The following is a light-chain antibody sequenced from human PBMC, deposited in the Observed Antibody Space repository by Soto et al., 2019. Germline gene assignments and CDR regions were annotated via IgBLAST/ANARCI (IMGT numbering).Light chain of an antibody. CDR1: QDISNY. CDR2: DAS. J-gene: IGKJ1*01. Sequence: DIQMTQSPPTLSASVGDRVTITCQASQDISNYLNWYQQKPGKAPKLLIYDASNLETGVPSRFSGSGSGTDFTFTISSLQPEDIATYYCQQETFGQGTKVDI. V-gene: IGKV1-33*01. CDR3: QQET.